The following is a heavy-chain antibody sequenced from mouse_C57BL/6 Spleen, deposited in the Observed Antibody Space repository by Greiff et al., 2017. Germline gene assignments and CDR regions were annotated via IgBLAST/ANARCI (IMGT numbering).Heavy chain of an antibody. Sequence: QVQLQQPGAELVMPGASVKLSCKASGYTFTSYWMHWVKQRPGQGLEWIGEIDPSDSSINYNQKFKGKSTLTVDKSSSTAYMQLSSLTSEDSAVYYCARPYGSSPYWYFDVWGTGTTVTVSS. CDR2: IDPSDSSI. V-gene: IGHV1-69*01. J-gene: IGHJ1*03. D-gene: IGHD1-1*01. CDR1: GYTFTSYW. CDR3: ARPYGSSPYWYFDV.